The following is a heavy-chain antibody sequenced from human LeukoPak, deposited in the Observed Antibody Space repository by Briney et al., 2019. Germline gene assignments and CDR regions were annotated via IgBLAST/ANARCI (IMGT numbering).Heavy chain of an antibody. Sequence: GSLRLSCAASGFTFSSYGMHWVRQAPGKGLEWVAFIRYDGSNKYYADSVKGRFTISRDNSKNTLYLQMNSLRAEDTAVYYCAKDRSGSYDAFNIWGQGTMVTVSS. V-gene: IGHV3-30*02. CDR1: GFTFSSYG. J-gene: IGHJ3*02. CDR3: AKDRSGSYDAFNI. CDR2: IRYDGSNK. D-gene: IGHD1-26*01.